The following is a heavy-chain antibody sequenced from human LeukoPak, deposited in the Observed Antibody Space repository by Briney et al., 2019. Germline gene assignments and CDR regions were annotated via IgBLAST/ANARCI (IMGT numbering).Heavy chain of an antibody. CDR3: AKEAPDSSSWSVFDY. CDR1: GFTFSNYA. V-gene: IGHV3-23*01. Sequence: GGSLRLSCAASGFTFSNYAMNWVRQAPGKGLEWVSTIRGSGGSTYYADSVKGRFTISRDNSKNTLYLQMNSLRAEDTAVYYCAKEAPDSSSWSVFDYRGQGTLVTVSS. J-gene: IGHJ4*02. D-gene: IGHD6-13*01. CDR2: IRGSGGST.